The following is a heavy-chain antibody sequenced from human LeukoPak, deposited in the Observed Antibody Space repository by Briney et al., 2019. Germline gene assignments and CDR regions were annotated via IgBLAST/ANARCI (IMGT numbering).Heavy chain of an antibody. V-gene: IGHV3-48*03. CDR2: ISTSGTTI. J-gene: IGHJ4*02. Sequence: GGSLRLSCEVSGFTFSSYEMNWVRQAPGKGLEWISYISTSGTTIYYADSVKGRFTISRDNAKNSLYLQMNSLRAEDTAVYYCARDYYDSSGYDYFDYWGQGTLVTVSS. CDR1: GFTFSSYE. CDR3: ARDYYDSSGYDYFDY. D-gene: IGHD3-22*01.